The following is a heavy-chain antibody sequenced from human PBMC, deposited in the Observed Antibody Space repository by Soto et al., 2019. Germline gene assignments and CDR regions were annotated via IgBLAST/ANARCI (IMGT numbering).Heavy chain of an antibody. D-gene: IGHD5-12*01. J-gene: IGHJ6*02. Sequence: LRLSCAASGFSFNTYGMHWVRQAPGKGLEWVAIIWYDGSNKYYEDSVKGRFTISRDSSKNTLYLQMNSLRAEDTAVYYCARNREYSGYGGFYYGMDVWGQGTTVTVSS. CDR2: IWYDGSNK. CDR3: ARNREYSGYGGFYYGMDV. CDR1: GFSFNTYG. V-gene: IGHV3-33*01.